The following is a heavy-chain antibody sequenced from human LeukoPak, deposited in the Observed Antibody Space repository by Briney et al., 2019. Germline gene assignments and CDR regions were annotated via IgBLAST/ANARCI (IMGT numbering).Heavy chain of an antibody. V-gene: IGHV4-34*01. Sequence: PSETLSLTCAVYGGPFSGYYWSWIRQPPGKGLEWIGEINHSGSANYNPSLKSRVTISVDMSKNQFSLKLSSVTAAGTAVYYCARARGDYYDSSGYYSAFDYWGQGTLVTVSS. J-gene: IGHJ4*02. D-gene: IGHD3-22*01. CDR2: INHSGSA. CDR1: GGPFSGYY. CDR3: ARARGDYYDSSGYYSAFDY.